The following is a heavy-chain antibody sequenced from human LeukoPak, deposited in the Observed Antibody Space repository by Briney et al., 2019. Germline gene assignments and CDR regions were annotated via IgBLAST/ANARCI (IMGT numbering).Heavy chain of an antibody. CDR1: GFTFSSYS. V-gene: IGHV3-9*01. CDR3: AKDTGYYDILTGYLDY. Sequence: PGGSLRLSCAASGFTFSSYSMNWVRQAPGKGLEWVSGISWNSGSIGYADSVKGRFTISRDNAKNSLYLQMNSLRAEDTALYYCAKDTGYYDILTGYLDYWGQGTLVTVSS. CDR2: ISWNSGSI. D-gene: IGHD3-9*01. J-gene: IGHJ4*02.